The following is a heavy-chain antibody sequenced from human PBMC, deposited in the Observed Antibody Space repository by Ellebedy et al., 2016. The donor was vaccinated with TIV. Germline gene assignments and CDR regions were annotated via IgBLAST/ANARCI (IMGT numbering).Heavy chain of an antibody. V-gene: IGHV3-30*03. CDR3: ARDAKEKARVSWEYDV. D-gene: IGHD5-24*01. CDR2: VSYAGKSK. CDR1: GFTFSNYG. Sequence: GESLKISCAASGFTFSNYGIHWVRQAPGKGLEWVATVSYAGKSKNYADSVRGRFTASRDNSEHQLYLQINSLRPEDTAVYYCARDAKEKARVSWEYDVWGQGTLVTVSS. J-gene: IGHJ4*02.